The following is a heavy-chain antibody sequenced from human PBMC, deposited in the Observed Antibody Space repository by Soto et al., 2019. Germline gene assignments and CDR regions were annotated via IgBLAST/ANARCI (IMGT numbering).Heavy chain of an antibody. CDR2: IYYSGST. Sequence: SETLSLTCTVSGGSISSGDYYWSWIRQPPGKGLEWIGYIYYSGSTYYNPSLKSRVTISVDTSKNQFSLKLSSVTAADTAVYYCARDHWGEYCSGGSCYGLDYWGQGTLVTVSS. V-gene: IGHV4-30-4*01. D-gene: IGHD2-15*01. CDR1: GGSISSGDYY. CDR3: ARDHWGEYCSGGSCYGLDY. J-gene: IGHJ4*02.